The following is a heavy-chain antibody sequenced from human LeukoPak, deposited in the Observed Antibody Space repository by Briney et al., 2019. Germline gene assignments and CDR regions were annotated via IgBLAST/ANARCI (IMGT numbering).Heavy chain of an antibody. CDR3: ARGWSRSWVDY. J-gene: IGHJ4*02. Sequence: GGSLRLSCAASGFTFSSYSMNWVRQAPGKGLEWVSSISSSSSYIYYADSVKDRFTISRDNAKNSLYLQMNSLRAEDTAVYYCARGWSRSWVDYWGQGTLVTVSS. V-gene: IGHV3-21*01. D-gene: IGHD2-15*01. CDR1: GFTFSSYS. CDR2: ISSSSSYI.